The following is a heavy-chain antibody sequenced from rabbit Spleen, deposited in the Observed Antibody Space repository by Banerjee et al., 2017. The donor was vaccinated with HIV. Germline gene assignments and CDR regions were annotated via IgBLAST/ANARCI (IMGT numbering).Heavy chain of an antibody. CDR1: GVSFSDSSY. D-gene: IGHD6-1*01. Sequence: QEQLEESGGGLVKPGGTLTLTCKASGVSFSDSSYMCWVRQAPGKGLEWIACIEAGGSGFSYFASWAKGRFTISKTSSTTLTLQMTSLTAADTATYFCARGIVYGFAGDTYPPYGMDLWGPGTLVTVS. V-gene: IGHV1S45*01. J-gene: IGHJ6*01. CDR3: ARGIVYGFAGDTYPPYGMDL. CDR2: IEAGGSGFS.